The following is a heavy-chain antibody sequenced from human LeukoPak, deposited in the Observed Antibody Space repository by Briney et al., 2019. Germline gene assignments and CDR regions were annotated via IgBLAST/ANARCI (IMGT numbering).Heavy chain of an antibody. CDR2: ISLSSSYI. D-gene: IGHD7-27*01. CDR3: ARDVGIDY. V-gene: IGHV3-21*01. CDR1: GFTFSNFA. Sequence: GGSLRLSCAASGFTFSNFAMSWVRQAPGKGLEWVSSISLSSSYIYYADSVKGRFTISRDNARNSLYLQMNSLRAEDTAVYYCARDVGIDYWGQGTLVTVSS. J-gene: IGHJ4*02.